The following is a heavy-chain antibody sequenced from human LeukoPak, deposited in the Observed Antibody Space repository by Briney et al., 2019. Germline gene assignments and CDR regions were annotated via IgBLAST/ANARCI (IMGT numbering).Heavy chain of an antibody. CDR3: ASRIAVAGTGERDY. CDR2: IYHSGST. CDR1: GGSIRSGGYS. V-gene: IGHV4-30-2*03. D-gene: IGHD6-19*01. J-gene: IGHJ4*02. Sequence: SETLSLTCAVSGGSIRSGGYSWSWIRQPPGKGLEWIGSIYHSGSTYYNPSLKSRVTISVDTSKNQFSLKLSSVTAADTAVYYCASRIAVAGTGERDYWGQGTLVTVSS.